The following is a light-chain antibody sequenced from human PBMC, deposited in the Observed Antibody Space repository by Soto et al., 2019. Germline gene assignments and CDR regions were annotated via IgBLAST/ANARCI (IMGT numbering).Light chain of an antibody. Sequence: DIVMTQSPDSLAVSLGERATINCESSQSVLYSSNNKNYLAWYQQKPGQPPKLLIYWASTRESGVPDRFSGSGSGTDFTLTISSLQAYDLAVYYCQQYYSAPWTFGQGTKVEIK. CDR2: WAS. CDR1: QSVLYSSNNKNY. V-gene: IGKV4-1*01. CDR3: QQYYSAPWT. J-gene: IGKJ1*01.